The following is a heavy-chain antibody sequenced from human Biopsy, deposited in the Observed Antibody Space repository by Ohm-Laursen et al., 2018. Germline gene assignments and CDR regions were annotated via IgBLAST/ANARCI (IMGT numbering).Heavy chain of an antibody. D-gene: IGHD4-17*01. J-gene: IGHJ4*02. CDR3: AKPADSYGSEFYFDY. Sequence: SLRLSCSASGFTFSSYAMTWVRQAPGKGLEWVPVINTSGGSTHYAVSVKGRFTISRDNSKNTLYLRMNSLRAEGTAVYYCAKPADSYGSEFYFDYWGQGTLVTVSS. CDR1: GFTFSSYA. CDR2: INTSGGST. V-gene: IGHV3-23*01.